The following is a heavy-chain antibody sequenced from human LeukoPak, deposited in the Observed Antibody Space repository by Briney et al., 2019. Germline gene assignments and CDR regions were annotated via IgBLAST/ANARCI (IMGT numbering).Heavy chain of an antibody. V-gene: IGHV3-66*01. CDR3: VKGGDRGTYYFDY. D-gene: IGHD7-27*01. CDR2: IYSGGST. J-gene: IGHJ4*02. CDR1: EFSVGSNY. Sequence: GGSLRLSCAASEFSVGSNYMTWVRQAPGKGLEWVSLIYSGGSTYYADSVKGRFTISRDNSKNSLYLQMNSLRAEDTAVYYCVKGGDRGTYYFDYWGQGILVTVSS.